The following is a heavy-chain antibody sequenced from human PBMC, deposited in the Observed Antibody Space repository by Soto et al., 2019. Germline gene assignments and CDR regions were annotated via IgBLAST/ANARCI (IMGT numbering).Heavy chain of an antibody. CDR3: ARVRYGSGNYFDS. V-gene: IGHV3-73*02. CDR1: GFTFSASA. J-gene: IGHJ5*01. D-gene: IGHD3-10*01. Sequence: EVHLVESGGDLVQPGGSLKLSCAASGFTFSASAIHWVRQAPGKGLEWVGRIRTKANNYATAYVASVKGRFTISRDDSKNTTFLEMNSLKSEDTAVYYCARVRYGSGNYFDSWGPGNPVTVSS. CDR2: IRTKANNYAT.